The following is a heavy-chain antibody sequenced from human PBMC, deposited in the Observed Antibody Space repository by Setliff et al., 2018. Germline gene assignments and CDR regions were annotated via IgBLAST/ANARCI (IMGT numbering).Heavy chain of an antibody. J-gene: IGHJ6*03. CDR3: ARAISGWYSDHYYYMDV. V-gene: IGHV4-61*09. CDR1: GGSISSGSDY. CDR2: IYTSGST. D-gene: IGHD6-19*01. Sequence: SETLSLTCSVSGGSISSGSDYWTWIRQPAGKGLEWIGHIYTSGSTNYNPSLKSRFTISVDASKNQLSLNLRSVTAADTAVYYCARAISGWYSDHYYYMDVWGKGTKVTVSS.